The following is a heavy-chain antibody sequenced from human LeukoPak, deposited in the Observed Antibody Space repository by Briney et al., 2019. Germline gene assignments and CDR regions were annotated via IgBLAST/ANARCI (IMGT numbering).Heavy chain of an antibody. CDR1: GFSVSDFD. CDR3: ARQKEGSGEYAMDV. D-gene: IGHD3-16*01. CDR2: TWTDGINQ. Sequence: GRSLRLSCAAAGFSVSDFDMHWVRQAPGKGLEWVSVTWTDGINQYQSDSVKGRFTISRDNSKNTIYLDMNSLSAADTAVYYCARQKEGSGEYAMDVWGLGTTVFVSS. J-gene: IGHJ6*02. V-gene: IGHV3-33*03.